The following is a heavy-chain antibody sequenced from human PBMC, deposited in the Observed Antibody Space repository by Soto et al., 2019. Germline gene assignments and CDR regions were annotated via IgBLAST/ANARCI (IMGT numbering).Heavy chain of an antibody. J-gene: IGHJ5*02. CDR2: IYSGGST. Sequence: GGSLRLSCAASWFTVSSNYMSWVRQDAGKGLEWFSVIYSGGSTYYADSVKGRFTISRDNSKNRLYLQMNSLRAEDTAVYYCARNDSLIYRFPAALSWFHPWGQGTPVTASS. V-gene: IGHV3-53*01. D-gene: IGHD2-15*01. CDR3: ARNDSLIYRFPAALSWFHP. CDR1: WFTVSSNY.